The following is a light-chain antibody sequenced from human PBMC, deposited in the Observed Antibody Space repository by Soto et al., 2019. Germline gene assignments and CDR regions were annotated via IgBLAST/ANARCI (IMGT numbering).Light chain of an antibody. CDR1: QTVSSGF. Sequence: EIVLTQSPATLSLSPGERATVSFRASQTVSSGFLAWYQQKPGQAPRLLIYASSNRATGIPDRFSGSASGTDFTLTINRLEPEDFAVYYCQLYGISPHFGQGTRLEIK. V-gene: IGKV3-20*01. J-gene: IGKJ5*01. CDR2: ASS. CDR3: QLYGISPH.